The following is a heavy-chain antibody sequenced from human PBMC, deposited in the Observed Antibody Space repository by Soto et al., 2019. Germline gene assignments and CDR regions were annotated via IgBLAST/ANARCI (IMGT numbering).Heavy chain of an antibody. V-gene: IGHV3-23*01. CDR2: ISDTGGST. Sequence: PGGSLRLSCAASGFTFSTYDLNWVRQAPGEGLEWVSSISDTGGSTNYADSVKGRFVISRDNSKNTLYLRMNSLRAEDTAVYYCAKPAYDILTGYRRRTPDFHFDSWGQGTRVTVSS. J-gene: IGHJ4*02. D-gene: IGHD3-9*01. CDR1: GFTFSTYD. CDR3: AKPAYDILTGYRRRTPDFHFDS.